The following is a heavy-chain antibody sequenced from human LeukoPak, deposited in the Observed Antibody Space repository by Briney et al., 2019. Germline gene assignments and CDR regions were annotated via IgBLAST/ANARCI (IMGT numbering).Heavy chain of an antibody. Sequence: ASVKVSCKASGYTFTGYYMHWVRQAPGQGLEWMGWISAYNGNTNYAQKLQGRVTMTTDTSTSTAYMELRSLRSDDTAVYYCARDRGSGWYNYYYGMDVWGQGPTVTVSS. J-gene: IGHJ6*02. CDR2: ISAYNGNT. D-gene: IGHD6-19*01. CDR3: ARDRGSGWYNYYYGMDV. V-gene: IGHV1-18*04. CDR1: GYTFTGYY.